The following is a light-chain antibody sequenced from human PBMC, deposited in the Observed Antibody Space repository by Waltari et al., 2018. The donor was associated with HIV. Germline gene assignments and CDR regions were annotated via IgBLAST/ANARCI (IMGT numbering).Light chain of an antibody. CDR2: GTS. V-gene: IGKV3-20*01. J-gene: IGKJ4*01. Sequence: EIVLTQSPGTLSLSQGDRATLSCKASQSVVSTHLAWHQQKPGQAPRLLIYGTSNRATGIPDRFSGSGSGTDFTLTISRLEPEDFAVYYCQQHGSSVTFGGGTKVEIK. CDR3: QQHGSSVT. CDR1: QSVVSTH.